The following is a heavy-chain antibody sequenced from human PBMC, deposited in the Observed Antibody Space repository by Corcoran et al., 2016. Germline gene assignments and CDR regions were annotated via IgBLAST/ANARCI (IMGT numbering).Heavy chain of an antibody. CDR2: IYYSGST. V-gene: IGHV4-59*01. D-gene: IGHD6-13*01. Sequence: QVQLQESGPGLVKPSETLSLTCTVSGGSISSYYWSWIRLPPGKGLEWIGYIYYSGSTNYNPSLKSRVTISVDTSKNQFSLKLSSVTAADTAVYYCARDSSSWYMWFDPWGQGTLVTVSS. J-gene: IGHJ5*02. CDR1: GGSISSYY. CDR3: ARDSSSWYMWFDP.